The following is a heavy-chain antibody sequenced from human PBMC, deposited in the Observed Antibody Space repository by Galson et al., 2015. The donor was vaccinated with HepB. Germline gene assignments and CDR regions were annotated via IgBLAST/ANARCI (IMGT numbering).Heavy chain of an antibody. Sequence: SVKVSCKASGYTFTGYYMHWVRPAPGQGLEWMGWINPNSGGTNYAQKFQGRVTMTRDTSISTAYMELSRLRSDDTAVYYCASRRYSSGWVGWYFDLWGRGTLVTVSS. V-gene: IGHV1-2*02. CDR1: GYTFTGYY. D-gene: IGHD6-19*01. CDR3: ASRRYSSGWVGWYFDL. CDR2: INPNSGGT. J-gene: IGHJ2*01.